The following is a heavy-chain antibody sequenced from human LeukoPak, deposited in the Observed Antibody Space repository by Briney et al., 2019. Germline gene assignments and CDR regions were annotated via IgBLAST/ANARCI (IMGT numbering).Heavy chain of an antibody. CDR3: WRDRAAHQEWVVLDP. D-gene: IGHD3-3*01. J-gene: IGHJ5*02. CDR2: IYSGGAT. CDR1: GITVSVNY. Sequence: PGGSLRLSCAVSGITVSVNYMSWVRWTPERGLEWVSVIYSGGATYYADFARGRFAISTDETENKLLLLMNSLRGEEKTVEYCWRDRAAHQEWVVLDPWRQETADSLSS. V-gene: IGHV3-66*01.